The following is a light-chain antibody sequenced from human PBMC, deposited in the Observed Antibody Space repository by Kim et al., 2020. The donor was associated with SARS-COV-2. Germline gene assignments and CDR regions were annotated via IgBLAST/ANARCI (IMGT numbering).Light chain of an antibody. CDR2: RNN. Sequence: QRFTISCSGSRSNIGSNTMNWYQQFPGTAPKLLIYRNNQRPSGVPDRFSGSKFGTSASLAISGLQSEDEADYYCATWDDSLNGGVVFGGGTQLTVL. CDR1: RSNIGSNT. J-gene: IGLJ2*01. V-gene: IGLV1-44*01. CDR3: ATWDDSLNGGVV.